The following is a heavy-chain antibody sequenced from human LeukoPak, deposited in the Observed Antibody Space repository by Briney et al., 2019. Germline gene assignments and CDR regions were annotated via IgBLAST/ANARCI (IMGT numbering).Heavy chain of an antibody. CDR3: ARRAAAGNDPGTFDP. Sequence: SETLSLTCTVSGGSISSNSYYWGWIRQPPGKGLEWIGSIYYSGSTNYNPSLKSRVTISVDTSKNQFSLKLSSVTAADTAVYYCARRAAAGNDPGTFDPWGQGTLVTVSS. CDR2: IYYSGST. D-gene: IGHD6-13*01. V-gene: IGHV4-39*07. J-gene: IGHJ5*02. CDR1: GGSISSNSYY.